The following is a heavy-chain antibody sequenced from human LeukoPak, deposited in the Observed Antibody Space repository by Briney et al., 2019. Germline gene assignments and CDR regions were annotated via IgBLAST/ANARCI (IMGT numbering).Heavy chain of an antibody. Sequence: ASVKVSCKASGYGLSSFGVSWVRQAPGQGLEWMGWISAYNGNTNYAQKLQGRVTMTTDTSTSTAYMELRSLRSDDTAVYYCARDRRLTIFGVVTPYYYYMDVWGKGTTVTVSS. D-gene: IGHD3-3*01. CDR2: ISAYNGNT. CDR3: ARDRRLTIFGVVTPYYYYMDV. J-gene: IGHJ6*03. CDR1: GYGLSSFG. V-gene: IGHV1-18*01.